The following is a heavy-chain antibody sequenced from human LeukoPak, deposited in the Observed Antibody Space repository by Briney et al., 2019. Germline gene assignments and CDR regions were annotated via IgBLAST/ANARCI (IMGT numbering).Heavy chain of an antibody. CDR3: ARGGRYHYDSSGYFSGQYYFDY. V-gene: IGHV1-8*01. Sequence: ASVKVSCKASGYTFTSYDINWVRQATGQGLEWMGWMNPNSGNTGYAQKFQGRVTMTRNTSISTAYMELSSLRSEDTAVYYCARGGRYHYDSSGYFSGQYYFDYWGQGTLVTVSS. D-gene: IGHD3-22*01. J-gene: IGHJ4*02. CDR1: GYTFTSYD. CDR2: MNPNSGNT.